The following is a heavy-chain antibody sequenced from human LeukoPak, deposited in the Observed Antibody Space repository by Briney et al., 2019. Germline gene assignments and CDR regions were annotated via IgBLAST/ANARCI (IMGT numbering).Heavy chain of an antibody. Sequence: PSETLSLTCAVSGGSFSGYYWSWIRQPPGKGLEWIGEINHSGSTNYNPSLKSRVTISVDTSKNQFSLKLSSVTAADTAVYYCASRSSGPPDFDYWGQGTLVTVSS. J-gene: IGHJ4*02. D-gene: IGHD6-19*01. CDR1: GGSFSGYY. CDR2: INHSGST. CDR3: ASRSSGPPDFDY. V-gene: IGHV4-34*01.